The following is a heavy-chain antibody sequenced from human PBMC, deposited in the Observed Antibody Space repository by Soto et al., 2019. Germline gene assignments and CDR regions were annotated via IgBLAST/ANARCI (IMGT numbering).Heavy chain of an antibody. CDR3: ARDRDRTYDFWSGYGFDP. J-gene: IGHJ5*02. CDR2: TYYRSKWYN. V-gene: IGHV6-1*01. D-gene: IGHD3-3*01. CDR1: GDSVSSNSAA. Sequence: SQTLSLTCAISGDSVSSNSAAWNWIRQSPSRGLEWLGRTYYRSKWYNDYAVSVKSRITINPDTSKNQFSLQLNSVTPEGTAVYYCARDRDRTYDFWSGYGFDPWGQGTLVTVSS.